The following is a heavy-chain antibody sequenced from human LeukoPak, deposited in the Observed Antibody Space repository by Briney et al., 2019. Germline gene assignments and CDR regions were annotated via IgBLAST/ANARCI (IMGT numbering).Heavy chain of an antibody. J-gene: IGHJ4*02. CDR3: ARRRGYYDSNGYLAY. CDR1: GYTFTSYD. Sequence: ASLKVSCKASGYTFTSYDINWVRQATGQGREWMGWMNPNSGNTGYAQKFQGRVTMTRNTSISTAYMELSSLRSEDTAVYYCARRRGYYDSNGYLAYWGQGTLVTVSS. CDR2: MNPNSGNT. D-gene: IGHD3-22*01. V-gene: IGHV1-8*01.